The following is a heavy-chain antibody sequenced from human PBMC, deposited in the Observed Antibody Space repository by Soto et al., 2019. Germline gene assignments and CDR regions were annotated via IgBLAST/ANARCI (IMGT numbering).Heavy chain of an antibody. V-gene: IGHV3-33*01. J-gene: IGHJ4*02. Sequence: QVQLVESGGGVVQPGRSLRLSCAASGFTFSSYGMHWVRQAPGKGLEWVAVIWYDGSNKYYADSVKGRFTISRDNSKNTLYLQMHSLRAEDTAVYYCPRDRYSSGWYDFDYWGQGTLVTVSS. CDR1: GFTFSSYG. CDR2: IWYDGSNK. CDR3: PRDRYSSGWYDFDY. D-gene: IGHD6-19*01.